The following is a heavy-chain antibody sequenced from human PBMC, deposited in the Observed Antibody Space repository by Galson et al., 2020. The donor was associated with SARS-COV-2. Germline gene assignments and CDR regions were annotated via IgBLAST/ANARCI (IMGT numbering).Heavy chain of an antibody. CDR3: ATTSAYDSGTRRGDY. CDR2: INHDGSRI. D-gene: IGHD1-7*01. V-gene: IGHV3-74*01. CDR1: GVTFSSYW. Sequence: GGSLRLSCATSGVTFSSYWIHWVRQAPGKGLVWVSRINHDGSRISHADSVKGRFTISRDNAKNTLFLQMNSLRAEDTAVYYCATTSAYDSGTRRGDYWGQGTLVTVSS. J-gene: IGHJ4*02.